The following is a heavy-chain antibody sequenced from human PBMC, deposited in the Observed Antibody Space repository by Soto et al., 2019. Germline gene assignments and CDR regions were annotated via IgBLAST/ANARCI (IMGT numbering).Heavy chain of an antibody. CDR2: ISSSSSYI. V-gene: IGHV3-21*01. CDR1: GFTFSSYS. CDR3: ASLGGDWRGTDY. Sequence: EVQLVESGGGLVKPGGSLRLSCAASGFTFSSYSMNWVRQAPGKGLEWVAYISSSSSYIYYADSVKGRFTISRDNAKNSQYLKMNSLRAEDTAVYYCASLGGDWRGTDYWGQGTLVTVSS. D-gene: IGHD2-21*01. J-gene: IGHJ4*02.